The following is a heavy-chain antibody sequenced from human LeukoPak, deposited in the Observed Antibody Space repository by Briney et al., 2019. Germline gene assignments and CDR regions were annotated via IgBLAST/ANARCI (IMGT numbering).Heavy chain of an antibody. CDR2: INPNSGGT. CDR3: ARGPLSDIVVVPAAILAIISFYMDV. D-gene: IGHD2-2*01. V-gene: IGHV1-2*02. Sequence: ASVKVSCKASGYTFTGYYMHWVRQAPGQGLEWMVWINPNSGGTNYAQKFQGRVTMTRDTSISTAYMELSRLRSDDTAVYYRARGPLSDIVVVPAAILAIISFYMDVWGKGTTVTVSS. CDR1: GYTFTGYY. J-gene: IGHJ6*03.